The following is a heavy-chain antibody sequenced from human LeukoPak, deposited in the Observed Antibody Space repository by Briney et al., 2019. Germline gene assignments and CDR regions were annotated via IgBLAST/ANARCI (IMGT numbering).Heavy chain of an antibody. Sequence: GGSLRLSCAASGFAYTSSWMHWVRQAPGKGLVWVSRIKSDGSYTNYADSVKGRFTISRDNAKNTVYLQMNSLRVEDTAVYYCAARDSGYIDYWGQGTLVSVSS. V-gene: IGHV3-74*01. D-gene: IGHD1-26*01. CDR2: IKSDGSYT. J-gene: IGHJ4*02. CDR3: AARDSGYIDY. CDR1: GFAYTSSW.